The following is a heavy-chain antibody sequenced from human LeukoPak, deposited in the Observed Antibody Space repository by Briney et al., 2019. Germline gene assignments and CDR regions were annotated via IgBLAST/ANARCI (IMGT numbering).Heavy chain of an antibody. CDR3: ARDMKRDIAAAGILVY. V-gene: IGHV1-69*04. Sequence: ASVKVSCKASGGTFSSYAISWVRQAPGQGLEWMGRIIPILGIANYAQKFQGRVTITADKSTSTAYMELSSLRSEDTAVYYCARDMKRDIAAAGILVYWGQGTLVTVSS. CDR1: GGTFSSYA. CDR2: IIPILGIA. J-gene: IGHJ4*02. D-gene: IGHD6-13*01.